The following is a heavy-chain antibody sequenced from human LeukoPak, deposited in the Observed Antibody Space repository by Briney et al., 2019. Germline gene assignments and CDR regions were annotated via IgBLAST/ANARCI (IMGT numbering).Heavy chain of an antibody. V-gene: IGHV4-59*08. J-gene: IGHJ3*02. D-gene: IGHD4-23*01. CDR3: ARRPYYCGGIDAFDI. CDR1: GGSISSYY. CDR2: IYYSGST. Sequence: PSGTLSLTCTVSGGSISSYYWSWVRQPPGKGLEWVGHIYYSGSTNYNPSLTSGVTISVNASKNKFSLKLSYVTAADTAVYYCARRPYYCGGIDAFDIWGQGTMVTVSS.